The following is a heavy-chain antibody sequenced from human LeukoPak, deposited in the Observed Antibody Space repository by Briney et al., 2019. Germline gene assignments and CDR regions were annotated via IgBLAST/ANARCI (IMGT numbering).Heavy chain of an antibody. CDR1: GFSLSTSGVG. D-gene: IGHD6-19*01. CDR3: AHSSSGWYRMDV. CDR2: LYWDDDK. J-gene: IGHJ6*04. V-gene: IGHV2-5*02. Sequence: KESGPTLVKPTQTLTLTCTFSGFSLSTSGVGVGWIRQPPGKALEWLALLYWDDDKRYSSSLKSRLTITKDTSKNQVVLTMTDMDPVDTATYYFAHSSSGWYRMDVWGKGTTVTVSS.